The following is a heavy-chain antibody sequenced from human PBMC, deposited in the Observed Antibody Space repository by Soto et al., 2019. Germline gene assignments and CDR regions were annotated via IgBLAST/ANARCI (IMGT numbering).Heavy chain of an antibody. V-gene: IGHV3-23*01. J-gene: IGHJ4*02. D-gene: IGHD3-10*01. CDR3: AKKVNSGPGSQYFDY. Sequence: LRLSCAASGFTFSSYTMSWVRQAPGKGLEWVSGFRTSGDGGTTYYADSVKGRFTISRDNSKNMLFLQMNSLRAEDTAIYYCAKKVNSGPGSQYFDYWGQGTLVTVSS. CDR1: GFTFSSYT. CDR2: FRTSGDGGTT.